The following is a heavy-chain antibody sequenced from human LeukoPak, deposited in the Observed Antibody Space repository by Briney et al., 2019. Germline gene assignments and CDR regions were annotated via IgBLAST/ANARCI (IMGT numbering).Heavy chain of an antibody. CDR2: ISTTNGDT. CDR1: GYTFTNFG. V-gene: IGHV1-18*01. D-gene: IGHD4-11*01. J-gene: IGHJ3*01. Sequence: ASVRVSCKASGYTFTNFGISWVRQAPGQGLEYMGWISTTNGDTNYALKVQGRVTMTTDASTTTATMELRNLRSDDSGVYYCARDTVQFAPSHPQRAAFDVWGQGTMVTVSS. CDR3: ARDTVQFAPSHPQRAAFDV.